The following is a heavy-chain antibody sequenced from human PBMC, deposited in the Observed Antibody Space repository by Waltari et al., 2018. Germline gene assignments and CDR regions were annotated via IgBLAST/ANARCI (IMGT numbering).Heavy chain of an antibody. Sequence: QVQLVQSGAEVKKPGSSVKVSCKASGGTFSSYAISWVRQAPGQGLEWMGGIIPIVGKANYAQKVQGRVTMTADESTSTAYMELSSLRSEDTAVYYCARGAVAYPGNYYYYGMDVWGQGTTVTVSS. CDR1: GGTFSSYA. D-gene: IGHD6-19*01. CDR3: ARGAVAYPGNYYYYGMDV. CDR2: IIPIVGKA. V-gene: IGHV1-69*01. J-gene: IGHJ6*02.